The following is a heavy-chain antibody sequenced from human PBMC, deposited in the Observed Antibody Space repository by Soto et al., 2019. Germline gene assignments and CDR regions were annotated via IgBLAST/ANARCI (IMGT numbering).Heavy chain of an antibody. Sequence: PGGSLRLSCAASGFTFSSYGMHWVRQAPGKGLEWVAVISYDGSNKYYADSVKGRFTISRDNSKNTLYLQMNSLRAEDTAVYYCAKPLVAYYYDSSGYYPLDYWGQGTLVTVSS. V-gene: IGHV3-30*18. CDR3: AKPLVAYYYDSSGYYPLDY. J-gene: IGHJ4*02. D-gene: IGHD3-22*01. CDR2: ISYDGSNK. CDR1: GFTFSSYG.